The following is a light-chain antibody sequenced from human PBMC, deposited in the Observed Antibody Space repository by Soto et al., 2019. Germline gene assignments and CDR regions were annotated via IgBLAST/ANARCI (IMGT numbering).Light chain of an antibody. CDR1: QAVNTR. CDR2: GAS. J-gene: IGKJ1*01. CDR3: QQYNIWPRP. V-gene: IGKV3-15*01. Sequence: SVWTPPRATLSSFPGYRVTLSCRASQAVNTRLAWYQQKPGQAPRLLIYGASTRATGIPARFSGSGSGTEFTLTISSLQSEDFAVYYCQQYNIWPRPFGQGTKVDIK.